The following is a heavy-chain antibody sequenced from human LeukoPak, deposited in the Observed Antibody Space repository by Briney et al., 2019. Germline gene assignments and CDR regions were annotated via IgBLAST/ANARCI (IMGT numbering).Heavy chain of an antibody. D-gene: IGHD6-6*01. CDR1: GGSISSGDYY. J-gene: IGHJ6*02. Sequence: SQTLSLTCTVSGGSISSGDYYWSWLRQPPGKGLEWIGYIYYSGSTYYNPSLKSRVTISVDTSKNQFSLKLSSVTAADTAVYYCARAKGSSSHYYYYGMDVWGQGTTVTVSS. CDR2: IYYSGST. V-gene: IGHV4-30-4*01. CDR3: ARAKGSSSHYYYYGMDV.